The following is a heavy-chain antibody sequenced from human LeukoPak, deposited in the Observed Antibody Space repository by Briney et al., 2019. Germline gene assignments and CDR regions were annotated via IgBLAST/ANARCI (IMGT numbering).Heavy chain of an antibody. J-gene: IGHJ4*02. D-gene: IGHD3-22*01. V-gene: IGHV1-8*03. CDR2: VNTKSGNT. Sequence: ASEKVSCKASGYTFTRYDIKWVRQAPGQGLEWLGWVNTKSGNTGSAQKFHGRVTITSDTSISTDYMELSSLRSEDTALYYCARDDVIPIYWGERTLVTLSS. CDR1: GYTFTRYD. CDR3: ARDDVIPIY.